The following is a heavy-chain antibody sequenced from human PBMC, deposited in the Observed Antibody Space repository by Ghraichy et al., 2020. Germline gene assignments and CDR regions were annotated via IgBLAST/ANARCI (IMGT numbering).Heavy chain of an antibody. CDR1: GFTFSSHW. J-gene: IGHJ5*02. Sequence: LSLTCAASGFTFSSHWMTWVRQAPGKGLEWVANIKQDGSQRLYVDSVKGRFTVSRDNARNSLFLQMDSLRAEDTAIYYCARDAMFMLDAWGQGSLVTVFS. D-gene: IGHD3-16*01. CDR2: IKQDGSQR. CDR3: ARDAMFMLDA. V-gene: IGHV3-7*01.